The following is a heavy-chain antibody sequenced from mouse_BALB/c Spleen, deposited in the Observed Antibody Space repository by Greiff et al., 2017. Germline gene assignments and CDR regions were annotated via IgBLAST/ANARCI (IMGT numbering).Heavy chain of an antibody. CDR2: IWAGGST. D-gene: IGHD1-1*01. CDR1: GFSLTSYG. CDR3: AREDYGSSPFDY. Sequence: VKLVESGPGLVAPSQSLSITCTVSGFSLTSYGVHWVRQPPGKGLEWLGVIWAGGSTNYNSALMSRLSISKDNSKSQVFLKMNSLQTDDTAMYYCAREDYGSSPFDYWGQGTTLTVSS. V-gene: IGHV2-9*02. J-gene: IGHJ2*01.